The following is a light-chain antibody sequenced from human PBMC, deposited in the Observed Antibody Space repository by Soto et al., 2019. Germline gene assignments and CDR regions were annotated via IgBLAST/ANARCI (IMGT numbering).Light chain of an antibody. Sequence: DIQMTQSPSSLSASVGDRVTITCRASQPINIYLNWYQQKPGKAPELLIYAASSLQSGVSSNFSGSGSGTDFTLTISSLQPEDFATYYCQQSYGTPFSFGPCTEVDIK. CDR2: AAS. CDR1: QPINIY. V-gene: IGKV1-39*01. CDR3: QQSYGTPFS. J-gene: IGKJ3*01.